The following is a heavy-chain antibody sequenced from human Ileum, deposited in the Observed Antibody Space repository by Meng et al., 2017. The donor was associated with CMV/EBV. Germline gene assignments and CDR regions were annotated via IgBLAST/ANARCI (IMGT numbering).Heavy chain of an antibody. V-gene: IGHV4-61*01. J-gene: IGHJ6*01. CDR3: ARDDPLFWGIATGGGHYYYYAMDV. CDR2: IYYSGST. Sequence: SETLSLTCTVSGDSVSRGSHYWTWMRQPPGKGLEWIGYIYYSGSTNYSPSLKSRVTISVDTSKNQFSLKVTSVTAADTAVYYCARDDPLFWGIATGGGHYYYYAMDVWGQGTTITVSS. D-gene: IGHD6-13*01. CDR1: GDSVSRGSHY.